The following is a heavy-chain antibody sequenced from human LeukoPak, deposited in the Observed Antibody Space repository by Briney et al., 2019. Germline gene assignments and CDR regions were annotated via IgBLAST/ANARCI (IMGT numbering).Heavy chain of an antibody. J-gene: IGHJ5*02. CDR1: GGSISSSSYY. CDR3: ARGKKTYYDFFGVNWFDP. D-gene: IGHD3-3*01. Sequence: SETLSLTCTVSGGSISSSSYYWGWIRQPPGKGLEWIGSIYYSGSTYYNPSLKSRVTISVDTSKNQFSLKLSSVTAADTAVYYCARGKKTYYDFFGVNWFDPWGQGTLVTVSS. CDR2: IYYSGST. V-gene: IGHV4-39*07.